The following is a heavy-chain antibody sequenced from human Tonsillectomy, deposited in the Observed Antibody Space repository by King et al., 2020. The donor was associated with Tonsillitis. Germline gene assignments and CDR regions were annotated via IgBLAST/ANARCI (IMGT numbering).Heavy chain of an antibody. CDR2: IQYSGST. CDR1: GGSISGYY. V-gene: IGHV4-59*01. J-gene: IGHJ6*02. Sequence: VQLQESGPGLVKPSETLSLTCTVSGGSISGYYWTWIRQPPGKGLEWIGYIQYSGSTDYNPSLKRRVTISLDMSKNKFSLKLSSVSAADTAVYYCASDREYYDLLTGYYWNGMDVWGQGTTVTVSS. D-gene: IGHD3-9*01. CDR3: ASDREYYDLLTGYYWNGMDV.